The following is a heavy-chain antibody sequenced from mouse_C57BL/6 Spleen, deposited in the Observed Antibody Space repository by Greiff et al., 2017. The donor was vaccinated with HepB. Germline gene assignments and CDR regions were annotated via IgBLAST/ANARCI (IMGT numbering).Heavy chain of an antibody. CDR1: GYTFTSYW. CDR3: ARAFTTVVATDAMDY. CDR2: IDPSDSYT. J-gene: IGHJ4*01. D-gene: IGHD1-1*01. V-gene: IGHV1-69*01. Sequence: QQPGAELVMPGASVKLSCKASGYTFTSYWMHWVKQRPGQGLEWIGEIDPSDSYTNYNQKFKGKSTLTVDKSSSTAYMQLSSLTSEDSAVYYCARAFTTVVATDAMDYWGQGTSVTVSS.